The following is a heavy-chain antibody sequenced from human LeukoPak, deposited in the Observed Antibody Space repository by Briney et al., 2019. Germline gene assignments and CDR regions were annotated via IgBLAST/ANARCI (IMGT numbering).Heavy chain of an antibody. Sequence: PSETLSLTCAVYGGSFSGYYWSWIRQPPGKGLEWIGEINHSGSTNYNPSLESRVTISVDTSKNQFSLKLSSVTAADTAVYYCARYVPYNYYDSSGYYYDAFDIWGQGTMVTVSS. D-gene: IGHD3-22*01. CDR3: ARYVPYNYYDSSGYYYDAFDI. CDR2: INHSGST. J-gene: IGHJ3*02. V-gene: IGHV4-34*01. CDR1: GGSFSGYY.